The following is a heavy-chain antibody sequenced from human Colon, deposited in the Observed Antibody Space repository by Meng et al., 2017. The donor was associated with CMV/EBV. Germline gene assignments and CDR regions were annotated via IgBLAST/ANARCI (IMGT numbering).Heavy chain of an antibody. CDR1: GYTLTGYH. CDR3: ARDYGSSIIGEAY. J-gene: IGHJ4*02. D-gene: IGHD2-2*01. CDR2: INPKNGDT. V-gene: IGHV1-2*02. Sequence: KASGYTLTGYHMHWVRQAPGRGLEWVGWINPKNGDTDYAQKFQGRVTMTRDTSISTAYMEVSSLTSDDTAVYFCARDYGSSIIGEAYWGQGTLVTVSS.